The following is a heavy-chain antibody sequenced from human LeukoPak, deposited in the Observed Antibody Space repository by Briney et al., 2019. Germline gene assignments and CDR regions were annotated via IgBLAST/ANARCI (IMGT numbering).Heavy chain of an antibody. CDR2: IQPGDSGT. V-gene: IGHV5-51*01. CDR3: ARWPRGATAAYFDY. CDR1: EYNFINYW. J-gene: IGHJ4*02. D-gene: IGHD6-13*01. Sequence: AGESLKISCKGSEYNFINYWIGWVRQMPGKGLEWMGIIQPGDSGTRYSPSFQGQVTISADKSISTAFLQWNSLKASDTAMYYCARWPRGATAAYFDYWGQGTLVTVSS.